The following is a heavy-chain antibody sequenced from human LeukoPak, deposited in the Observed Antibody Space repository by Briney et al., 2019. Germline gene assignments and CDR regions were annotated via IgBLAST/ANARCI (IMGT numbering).Heavy chain of an antibody. CDR3: ARDAVLTVTTGKFDY. CDR1: GGSFSGYY. CDR2: INHSGST. J-gene: IGHJ4*02. Sequence: SETLSLTCAVYGGSFSGYYWSWIRQPPGKGLEWIGEINHSGSTNYNPSLKSRVTISVDTSKNQFSLKLSSVTAADTAVYYCARDAVLTVTTGKFDYWGQGTLVTVSS. D-gene: IGHD4-11*01. V-gene: IGHV4-34*01.